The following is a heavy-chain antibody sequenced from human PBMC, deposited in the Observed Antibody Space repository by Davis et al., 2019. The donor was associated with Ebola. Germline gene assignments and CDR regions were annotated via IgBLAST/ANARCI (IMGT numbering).Heavy chain of an antibody. J-gene: IGHJ5*02. V-gene: IGHV4-39*07. Sequence: MPSETLSLTCTVSGGSISSSSYYWGWIRQPPGKGLEWIGSIYYSGSTYYNPSLKSRVTISVDRSKNQFSLKLSSVTAADTAVYYCARGSGHTVTVGAWFDPWGQGTLVTVSS. CDR1: GGSISSSSYY. D-gene: IGHD4-17*01. CDR3: ARGSGHTVTVGAWFDP. CDR2: IYYSGST.